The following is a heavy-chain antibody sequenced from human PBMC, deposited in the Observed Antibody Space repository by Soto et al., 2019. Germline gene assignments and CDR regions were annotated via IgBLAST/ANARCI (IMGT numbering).Heavy chain of an antibody. Sequence: PGGSLRLSCAASGFTFSSYGMHWVRQAPGKGLEWVAVIWYDGSNKYYADSVKGRFTISRDNSKNTLYLQMNSLRAEDTAVYYCARSEYYYDSSGFDYWGQGTLVTVSS. CDR1: GFTFSSYG. CDR2: IWYDGSNK. J-gene: IGHJ4*02. V-gene: IGHV3-33*01. D-gene: IGHD3-22*01. CDR3: ARSEYYYDSSGFDY.